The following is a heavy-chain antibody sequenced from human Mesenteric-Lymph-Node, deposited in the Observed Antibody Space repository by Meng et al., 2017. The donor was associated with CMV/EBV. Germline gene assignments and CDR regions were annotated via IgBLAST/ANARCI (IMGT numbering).Heavy chain of an antibody. J-gene: IGHJ6*02. D-gene: IGHD6-19*01. Sequence: GESLKISCGASGFSFSSYWMTWVRQAPGKGLEWVANIKQDGSEKYYVDSVKGRFTISRDNAKNSLYLQMNSLRAEDMAVYYCARDKQWNYYGMDVWGQGTTVTVSS. V-gene: IGHV3-7*01. CDR2: IKQDGSEK. CDR1: GFSFSSYW. CDR3: ARDKQWNYYGMDV.